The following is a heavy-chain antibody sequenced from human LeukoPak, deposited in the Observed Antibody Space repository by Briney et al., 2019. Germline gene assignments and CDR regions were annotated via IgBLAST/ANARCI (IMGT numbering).Heavy chain of an antibody. V-gene: IGHV3-23*01. CDR1: GFTFSSYA. CDR3: AKALGHYDSSGYYYGY. CDR2: ISGSGGST. Sequence: GGSLRLSCAASGFTFSSYAMSWVRQAPGKGLEWVSAISGSGGSTYYADSVKGRFTISRDNSKNTLYLQMNSLRAEGTAVYYCAKALGHYDSSGYYYGYWGQGTLVTVSS. D-gene: IGHD3-22*01. J-gene: IGHJ4*02.